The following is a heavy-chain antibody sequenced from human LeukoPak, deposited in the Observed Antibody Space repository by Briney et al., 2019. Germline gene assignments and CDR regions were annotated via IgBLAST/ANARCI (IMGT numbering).Heavy chain of an antibody. D-gene: IGHD5-12*01. Sequence: ASAKVSCKASGYTFTSYYMHWVRQAPGQGLEWMGIINPSGGSTSYAQKFQGRVTMTRDTSTSTVYMELSSLRSEDTAVYYCARRSSGYDLDYWGQGTLVTVSS. CDR2: INPSGGST. J-gene: IGHJ4*02. V-gene: IGHV1-46*01. CDR1: GYTFTSYY. CDR3: ARRSSGYDLDY.